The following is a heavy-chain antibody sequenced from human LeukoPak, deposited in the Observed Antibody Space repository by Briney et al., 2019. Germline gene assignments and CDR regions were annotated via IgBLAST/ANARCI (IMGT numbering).Heavy chain of an antibody. V-gene: IGHV4-4*02. CDR3: ARGGASSSWSEPSDYYFDY. Sequence: PSGTLSLTCAVSGGSISSSNWWSWVRQPPGKGLEWIGEIYHSGSTNYNPSLKSRVTISVDKSKNQFSLKLSSVTAADTAVYYCARGGASSSWSEPSDYYFDYWGQGTLVTVSS. D-gene: IGHD6-13*01. J-gene: IGHJ4*02. CDR1: GGSISSSNW. CDR2: IYHSGST.